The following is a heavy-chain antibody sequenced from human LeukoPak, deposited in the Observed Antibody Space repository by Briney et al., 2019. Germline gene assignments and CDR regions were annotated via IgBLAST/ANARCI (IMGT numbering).Heavy chain of an antibody. V-gene: IGHV3-11*01. CDR3: AKTRPLDSSSWSHGDY. Sequence: PGGSLRLSCAASGFTFSDFYMSWIRQAPGKGLEWLSYISTSGSTIYYADSVRGRFTVSRDNAKNSLYLQMNSLRAEDTAVYYCAKTRPLDSSSWSHGDYWGQGTLVTVSS. CDR2: ISTSGSTI. J-gene: IGHJ4*02. D-gene: IGHD6-13*01. CDR1: GFTFSDFY.